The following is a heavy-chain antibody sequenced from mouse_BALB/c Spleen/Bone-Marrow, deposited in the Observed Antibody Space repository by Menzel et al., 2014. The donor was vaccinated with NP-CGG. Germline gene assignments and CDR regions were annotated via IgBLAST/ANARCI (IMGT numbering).Heavy chain of an antibody. CDR2: IDPENGNT. Sequence: DVKLVESGAEIVRPGALVKLSCKASGFNIKDYYMQWVRRRPEQGLEWIGWIDPENGNTIYDPKFQGKASITADTSSNTAYLQLSSLTSEDTAVYYCARGDGYAMDYWGQGTSVTVSS. CDR1: GFNIKDYY. V-gene: IGHV14-1*02. CDR3: ARGDGYAMDY. J-gene: IGHJ4*01.